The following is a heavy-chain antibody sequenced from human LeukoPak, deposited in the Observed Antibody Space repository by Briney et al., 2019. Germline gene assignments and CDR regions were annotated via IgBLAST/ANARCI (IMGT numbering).Heavy chain of an antibody. V-gene: IGHV4-59*13. Sequence: SETLSLTCTVSGGSINNNYWSWLRQSPGKGLEWIGYIYYYGNTNYNASLESRVNISLDTSKNPIHLRLSSVTAAATAVYYCARGGWSQDYWGQGTLVTVSS. D-gene: IGHD6-19*01. CDR3: ARGGWSQDY. CDR1: GGSINNNY. J-gene: IGHJ4*02. CDR2: IYYYGNT.